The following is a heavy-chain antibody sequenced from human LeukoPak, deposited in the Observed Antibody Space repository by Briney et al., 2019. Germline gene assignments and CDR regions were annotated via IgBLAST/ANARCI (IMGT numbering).Heavy chain of an antibody. CDR1: GFTFSSCN. Sequence: PGGSLRLSCAASGFTFSSCNMNWVRQAPGKGLEWVSSISFSSTYIYYADSVKGRFTISRDNAKNSLYLQMNSLRAEDTAVYYWATDLFAYMDVWGKGTTVTVSS. J-gene: IGHJ6*03. CDR3: ATDLFAYMDV. V-gene: IGHV3-21*01. CDR2: ISFSSTYI. D-gene: IGHD2-21*01.